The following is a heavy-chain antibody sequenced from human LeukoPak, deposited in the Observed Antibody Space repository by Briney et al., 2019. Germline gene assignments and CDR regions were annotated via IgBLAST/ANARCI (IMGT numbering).Heavy chain of an antibody. CDR3: ARGPLGQWGIY. J-gene: IGHJ4*02. Sequence: ASVKVSCKASGYTFTGYYMHWVRQAPGQGLEWMGWINPNSGGTNYAQKFQGRVTITADKSTSTAYMELSSLRSEDTAVYYCARGPLGQWGIYWGQGTLVTVSS. V-gene: IGHV1-2*02. CDR2: INPNSGGT. D-gene: IGHD6-19*01. CDR1: GYTFTGYY.